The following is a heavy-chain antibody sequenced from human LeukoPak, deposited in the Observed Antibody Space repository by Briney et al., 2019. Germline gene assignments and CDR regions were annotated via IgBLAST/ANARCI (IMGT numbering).Heavy chain of an antibody. Sequence: PGGSLRPSCAASEFSVGSNYMTWVRQAPGRGLEWVAVISYDGSEEYYVDSVKGRFTISRDNAKNSLYLQMNSLRAEDTAVYYCARDATRGGDFDYWGQGTVVTVSS. CDR3: ARDATRGGDFDY. J-gene: IGHJ4*02. CDR2: ISYDGSEE. CDR1: EFSVGSNY. D-gene: IGHD3-16*01. V-gene: IGHV3-7*01.